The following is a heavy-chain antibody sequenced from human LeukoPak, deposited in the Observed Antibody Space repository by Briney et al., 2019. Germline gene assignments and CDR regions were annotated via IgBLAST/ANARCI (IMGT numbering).Heavy chain of an antibody. V-gene: IGHV5-51*01. CDR1: GYSFTNYW. Sequence: GESLKISCKGSGYSFTNYWIGWVRQMPGKGLEWMGIVYPGGSDTKYSPSFQGQVTMSADRSISAAYLQWSSLKASDTAIYYCARRYSGSHQRDFYFDFWGQGTLVTVSS. D-gene: IGHD1-26*01. CDR2: VYPGGSDT. CDR3: ARRYSGSHQRDFYFDF. J-gene: IGHJ4*02.